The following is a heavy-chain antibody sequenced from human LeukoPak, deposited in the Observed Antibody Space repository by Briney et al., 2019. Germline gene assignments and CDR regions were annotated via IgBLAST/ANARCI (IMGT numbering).Heavy chain of an antibody. Sequence: GESLRISCKGSGYSFTSYWISWVRQMPGKGLEWMGRIDPSDSYTNYSPPFQGHVTISADKSISTAYLQWSSLKASDTAMYYCARQSLLTGYYYGMDVWGKGTTVTVSS. CDR3: ARQSLLTGYYYGMDV. CDR1: GYSFTSYW. CDR2: IDPSDSYT. D-gene: IGHD3-9*01. J-gene: IGHJ6*04. V-gene: IGHV5-10-1*01.